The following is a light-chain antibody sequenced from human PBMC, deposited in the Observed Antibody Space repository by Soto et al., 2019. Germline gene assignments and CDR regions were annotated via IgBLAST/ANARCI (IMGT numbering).Light chain of an antibody. V-gene: IGLV3-21*02. CDR3: QVWDTTNPVI. CDR1: KIEIKS. CDR2: DDG. Sequence: SYELTQPPSVSVAPGQTARITCGGNKIEIKSVHWYQQKPGQAPVLVVYDDGDRTTGIPERFSGSKSGNTATLTTSRVEAGDEADYYCQVWDTTNPVIFGGGTKVTVL. J-gene: IGLJ2*01.